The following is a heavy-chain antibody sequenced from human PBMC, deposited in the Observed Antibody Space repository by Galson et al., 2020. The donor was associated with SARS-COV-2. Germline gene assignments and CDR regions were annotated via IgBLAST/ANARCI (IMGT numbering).Heavy chain of an antibody. V-gene: IGHV1-69*13. CDR3: ARGGYSYGYFNYYYGMDV. D-gene: IGHD5-18*01. CDR2: IIPIFGTA. CDR1: GGTFSSYA. J-gene: IGHJ6*02. Sequence: GASVKVSCKASGGTFSSYAISWVRQAPGQGLEWMGGIIPIFGTANYAQKFQGRVTITADESTSTAYMELSSLRSEDTAVYYCARGGYSYGYFNYYYGMDVWGQGTTVTVSS.